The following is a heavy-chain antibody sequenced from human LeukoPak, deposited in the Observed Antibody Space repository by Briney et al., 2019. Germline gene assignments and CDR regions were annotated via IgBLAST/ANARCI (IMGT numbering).Heavy chain of an antibody. D-gene: IGHD1-1*01. CDR2: IYSGGST. V-gene: IGHV3-66*01. J-gene: IGHJ6*03. Sequence: GGSLRLSCAASGFTVSSNYMSWVRQAPGKGLEWVSVIYSGGSTYYADSVKGRFTISRDNSKNTLYLQMNSLRAEDTAVYYCAKGGYPAKYYFMDVWGKGTTVTISS. CDR3: AKGGYPAKYYFMDV. CDR1: GFTVSSNY.